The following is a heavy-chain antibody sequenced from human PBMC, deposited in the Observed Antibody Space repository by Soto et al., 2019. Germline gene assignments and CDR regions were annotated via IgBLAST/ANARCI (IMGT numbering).Heavy chain of an antibody. CDR3: ARNVGGRDYYYGIDV. V-gene: IGHV5-51*01. CDR2: IHPGDSDV. J-gene: IGHJ6*02. CDR1: GYTFINYW. Sequence: GESLKISCKASGYTFINYWIAWVRQMPGKGLEWMGIIHPGDSDVRYSPSFQGLVTFSADKSINTAYAQWSSLKASDTALYYCARNVGGRDYYYGIDVLRQGTTVTV.